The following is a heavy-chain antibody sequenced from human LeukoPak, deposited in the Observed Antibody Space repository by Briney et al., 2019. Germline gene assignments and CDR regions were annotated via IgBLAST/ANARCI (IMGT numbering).Heavy chain of an antibody. CDR1: GYTFTAYY. Sequence: ASVKVSCKASGYTFTAYYMHWVRQAPGQGLEWMGWINPNSGGTNYAQKFQGRVTMTRDTSISTAYMELTRLISDDTAVYYCARDLDIVVVPAAMPMSYWGQGTLVTVSS. CDR2: INPNSGGT. D-gene: IGHD2-2*01. J-gene: IGHJ4*02. V-gene: IGHV1-2*02. CDR3: ARDLDIVVVPAAMPMSY.